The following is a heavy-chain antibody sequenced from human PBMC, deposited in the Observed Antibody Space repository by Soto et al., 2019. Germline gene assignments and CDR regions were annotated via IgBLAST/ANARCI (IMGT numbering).Heavy chain of an antibody. CDR1: GYTFTSYG. CDR2: ISAYNGNT. J-gene: IGHJ3*02. D-gene: IGHD2-2*01. V-gene: IGHV1-18*01. CDR3: ASIVVVPAAMTHAFDI. Sequence: QVQLVQSGAEVKKPGASVKVSCKASGYTFTSYGISWVRQAPGQGLEWMGWISAYNGNTNYAQKLQGRVTMTTDTSTSTAYMELRSLRSDDTAVYCCASIVVVPAAMTHAFDIWGQGTMVTVSS.